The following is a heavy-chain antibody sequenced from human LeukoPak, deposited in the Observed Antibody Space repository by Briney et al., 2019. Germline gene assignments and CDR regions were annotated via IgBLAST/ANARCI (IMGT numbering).Heavy chain of an antibody. CDR3: ARRASHCRVTMVRGVIVAANNHHFDY. CDR2: INHSGTT. V-gene: IGHV4-34*01. J-gene: IGHJ4*02. Sequence: PSETLSLTCAVYRGSFSGYYWSWIRQPPGKGLEWIGEINHSGTTNYNPSLNSRVTISVDTSKNQFSLKLSSVTAADTAVYYCARRASHCRVTMVRGVIVAANNHHFDYWGQGTLVTVSS. CDR1: RGSFSGYY. D-gene: IGHD3-10*01.